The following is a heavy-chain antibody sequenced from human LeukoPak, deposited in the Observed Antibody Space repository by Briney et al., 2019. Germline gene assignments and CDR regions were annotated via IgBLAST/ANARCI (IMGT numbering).Heavy chain of an antibody. Sequence: SETLSLTCTVSGGSISSYYWSWIRQPPGKGLEWIGYIYYSGSTNYDPSLKSRVTISVDTSKNQFSLKLSSVTAADTAVYYCAREVYDSSGYPMYNWFDPWGQGTLVTVSS. CDR2: IYYSGST. D-gene: IGHD3-22*01. V-gene: IGHV4-59*01. CDR1: GGSISSYY. CDR3: AREVYDSSGYPMYNWFDP. J-gene: IGHJ5*02.